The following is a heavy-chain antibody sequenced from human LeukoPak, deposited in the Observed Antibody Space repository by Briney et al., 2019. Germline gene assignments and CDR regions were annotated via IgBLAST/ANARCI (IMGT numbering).Heavy chain of an antibody. CDR1: GGSISSSNW. Sequence: SGTLSLTCAVSGGSISSSNWWSWVRQPPGKGLEWIGEIYHSGSTNYNPSLKSRVTISVDKSKNQFSLKLSSVTAADTAVYYCARTDDSSGYYYRDPFDYWGQGTLVTVSS. J-gene: IGHJ4*02. V-gene: IGHV4-4*02. D-gene: IGHD3-22*01. CDR2: IYHSGST. CDR3: ARTDDSSGYYYRDPFDY.